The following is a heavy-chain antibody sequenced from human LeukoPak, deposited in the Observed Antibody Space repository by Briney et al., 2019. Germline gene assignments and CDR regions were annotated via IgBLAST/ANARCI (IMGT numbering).Heavy chain of an antibody. Sequence: SETLSLTCTVSGGSISSYYWSWIRQPPGKGLEWIGYIYYSGSTNYNPSLKSRVTISVDTSKNQFSLKLSSVTAADTAVYYCARSALGGVVTIYDYWGRGTLVTVSS. D-gene: IGHD4-23*01. CDR1: GGSISSYY. V-gene: IGHV4-59*01. J-gene: IGHJ4*02. CDR2: IYYSGST. CDR3: ARSALGGVVTIYDY.